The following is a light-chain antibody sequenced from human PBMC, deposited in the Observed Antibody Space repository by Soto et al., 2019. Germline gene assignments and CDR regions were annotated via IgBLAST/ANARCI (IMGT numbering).Light chain of an antibody. V-gene: IGLV1-47*02. CDR3: AAWDDSLSGHVV. CDR1: SSNMGSNY. CDR2: SSS. Sequence: QAVVTQPPSASGTPGQRVTISCSGSSSNMGSNYVYWYQQLPGTAPKLLIYSSSQRPSGVPDRFSGSKSGTSASLAISGLRSEDEADYYCAAWDDSLSGHVVFGGGTKLTVL. J-gene: IGLJ2*01.